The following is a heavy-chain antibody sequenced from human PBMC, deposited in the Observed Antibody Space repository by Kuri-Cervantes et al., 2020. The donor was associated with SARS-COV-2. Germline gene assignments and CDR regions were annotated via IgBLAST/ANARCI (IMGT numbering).Heavy chain of an antibody. D-gene: IGHD2-21*01. CDR2: IYHSGST. V-gene: IGHV4-38-2*01. CDR1: GYSISSGYY. CDR3: ARACVGGDYVDY. J-gene: IGHJ4*02. Sequence: SETLSLTCAVSGYSISSGYYWSCIRQPPGKGLEWIGYIYHSGSTYYNPSLKSRVTISVDRSKNQFSLKLSSVTAADTAVYYCARACVGGDYVDYWGQGVLVTVSS.